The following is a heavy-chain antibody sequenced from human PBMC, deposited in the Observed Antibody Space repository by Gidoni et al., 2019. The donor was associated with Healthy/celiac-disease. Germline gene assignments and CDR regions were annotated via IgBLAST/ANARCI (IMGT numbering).Heavy chain of an antibody. D-gene: IGHD2-15*01. CDR2: ISSSSSYI. CDR1: GFTFSSYS. J-gene: IGHJ4*02. CDR3: ARLYCSGGSCYNDY. V-gene: IGHV3-21*01. Sequence: EVQLVESGGGLVKPGGSLRLSCAASGFTFSSYSMNWVRQAPGKGLEWVSSISSSSSYICYADSVKGRFTISRDNAKNSLYLQMNSLRAEDTAVYYCARLYCSGGSCYNDYWGQGTLVTVSS.